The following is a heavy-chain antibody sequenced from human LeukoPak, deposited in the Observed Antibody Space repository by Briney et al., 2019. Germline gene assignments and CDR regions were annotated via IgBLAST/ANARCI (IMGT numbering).Heavy chain of an antibody. Sequence: SETLSLTCAVYVGSFSGDYWSWSCQPPGKGLEWIGEINHSGSTNYNPSLKSRVTISVDTSKNQSSLKLSSVTAADTAVYYCARAFFLGRGYYYMDVWGKGTTVTVSS. V-gene: IGHV4-34*01. J-gene: IGHJ6*03. CDR3: ARAFFLGRGYYYMDV. CDR2: INHSGST. CDR1: VGSFSGDY. D-gene: IGHD3-16*01.